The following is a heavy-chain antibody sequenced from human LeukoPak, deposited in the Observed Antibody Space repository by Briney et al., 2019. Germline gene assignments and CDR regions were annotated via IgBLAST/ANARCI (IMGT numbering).Heavy chain of an antibody. CDR2: MNEYASDI. D-gene: IGHD2-2*01. CDR3: ARPRGCGSARCNNFDY. V-gene: IGHV3-7*01. J-gene: IGHJ4*02. CDR1: GFNFGAFS. Sequence: PGGSLRLSCAASGFNFGAFSMSWVRQVPGKGLEWVTYMNEYASDIFYMESVKGRFIISRDNAKNSLYLQMNSLRAEDTAVYYCARPRGCGSARCNNFDYWGQGTLVTVSS.